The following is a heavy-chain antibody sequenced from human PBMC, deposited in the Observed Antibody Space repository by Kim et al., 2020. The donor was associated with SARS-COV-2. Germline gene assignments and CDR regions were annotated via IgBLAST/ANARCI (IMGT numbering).Heavy chain of an antibody. Sequence: GGSLRLSCAASGFTFSSYGMHWVRQAPGKGLEWVAVITYDGSNKYYADSVKGRFTISRDNAKNTLYLQMNSLRAEDTAVYYCAKEVGYSSCWYTENYYYYYGMDVWGQGTTVTVSS. CDR2: ITYDGSNK. CDR1: GFTFSSYG. V-gene: IGHV3-30*18. D-gene: IGHD6-19*01. CDR3: AKEVGYSSCWYTENYYYYYGMDV. J-gene: IGHJ6*02.